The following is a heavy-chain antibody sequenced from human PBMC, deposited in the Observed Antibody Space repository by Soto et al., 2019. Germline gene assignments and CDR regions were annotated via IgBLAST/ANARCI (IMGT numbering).Heavy chain of an antibody. D-gene: IGHD2-21*01. J-gene: IGHJ4*02. CDR1: GFTFSDYY. Sequence: QVLLVESGGGLVKPGGSLRLSCAASGFTFSDYYMSWIRQAPGKGLEWISYISDNGRYTNYADSVEGRFTISRDNAKNSLYLQVNSLRAEDTAVYYCAREMIEPTNYFDYWGQGTLVTVSS. V-gene: IGHV3-11*05. CDR3: AREMIEPTNYFDY. CDR2: ISDNGRYT.